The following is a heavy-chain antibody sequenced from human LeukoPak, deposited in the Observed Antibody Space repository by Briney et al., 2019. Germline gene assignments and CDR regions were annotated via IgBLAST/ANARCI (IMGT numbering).Heavy chain of an antibody. V-gene: IGHV3-21*01. Sequence: GGSLRLSCAASGFTISSYSMDWVRQAPGKGLEWVSSISSSSSYIYYADSVKGRFTISRDNAKKSLYLQMNSLRAEDTAVYYCAGGLLGYCSSTSCRYYYMDVWGKGTTVTVSS. CDR1: GFTISSYS. CDR3: AGGLLGYCSSTSCRYYYMDV. CDR2: ISSSSSYI. J-gene: IGHJ6*03. D-gene: IGHD2-2*01.